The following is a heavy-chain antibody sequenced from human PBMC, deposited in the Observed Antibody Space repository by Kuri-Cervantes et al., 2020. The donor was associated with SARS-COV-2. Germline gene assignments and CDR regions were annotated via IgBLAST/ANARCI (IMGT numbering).Heavy chain of an antibody. D-gene: IGHD3-3*01. Sequence: GESLKISCAASGFTFSSYSMNWVRQAPGKGLERVSSISSSSSYIYYADSVKGRFTISRDNAKNSLYLQMNSLRAEDTAVYYCARDGFWSGYYYYYYYMDVWGKGTTVTVSS. CDR3: ARDGFWSGYYYYYYYMDV. CDR2: ISSSSSYI. J-gene: IGHJ6*03. CDR1: GFTFSSYS. V-gene: IGHV3-21*01.